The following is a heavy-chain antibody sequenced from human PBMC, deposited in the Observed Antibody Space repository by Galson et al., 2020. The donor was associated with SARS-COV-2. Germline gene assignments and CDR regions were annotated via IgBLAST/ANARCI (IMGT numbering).Heavy chain of an antibody. J-gene: IGHJ1*01. D-gene: IGHD7-27*01. CDR2: ISHSGST. Sequence: SQTLSLTCAVYSGSSSHYYWLWIRQPPGKGLEWIGEISHSGSTNYNPSLKSRVTMSVDTSNNQFSLRLTSVTAADTAVYYCARGRLTVASKHLTGSQYWGRGTLVTVSS. CDR3: ARGRLTVASKHLTGSQY. V-gene: IGHV4-34*01. CDR1: SGSSSHYY.